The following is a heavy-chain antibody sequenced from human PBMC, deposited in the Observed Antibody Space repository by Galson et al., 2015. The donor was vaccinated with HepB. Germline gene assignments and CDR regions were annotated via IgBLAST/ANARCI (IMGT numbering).Heavy chain of an antibody. CDR3: TKDAGDSSSLFDY. J-gene: IGHJ4*02. D-gene: IGHD6-6*01. CDR1: GSSFSSHG. Sequence: SLRLSCAASGSSFSSHGMSWVRQPPGRGLEWVSSINDNGGRTHYRDSVKGRFTVSRDNSRNTLFLQLTSLRAEDTAVYYCTKDAGDSSSLFDYWGPGTLVTVSS. CDR2: INDNGGRT. V-gene: IGHV3-23*01.